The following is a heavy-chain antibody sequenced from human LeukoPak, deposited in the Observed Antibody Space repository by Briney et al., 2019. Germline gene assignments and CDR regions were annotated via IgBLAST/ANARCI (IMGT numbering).Heavy chain of an antibody. CDR3: ARAKESSSWYFDY. Sequence: GGSLRLSCAASGFTFSSYGMHWVRQAPGKGLEWVAVIWYDGSNKYYADSVKGRFTISRDNSKNTLYLQMNSLRAEDTAVYYCARAKESSSWYFDYWGQGTLVTVSS. CDR1: GFTFSSYG. D-gene: IGHD6-13*01. V-gene: IGHV3-33*01. CDR2: IWYDGSNK. J-gene: IGHJ4*01.